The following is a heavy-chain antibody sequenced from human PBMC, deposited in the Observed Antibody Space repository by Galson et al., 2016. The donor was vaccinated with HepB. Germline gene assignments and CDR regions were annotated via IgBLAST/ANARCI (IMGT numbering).Heavy chain of an antibody. J-gene: IGHJ3*02. CDR1: RFTFDDYD. Sequence: SLRLSCAASRFTFDDYDMSWVRQAPGKGLEWVSGISWNGGRIGYADSVKGRFTVSRDNAKNSLYLQMNSLRAEDTALYHCARVSPGLSDALDIWGQGTVVTVSS. V-gene: IGHV3-20*01. CDR2: ISWNGGRI. CDR3: ARVSPGLSDALDI. D-gene: IGHD3-16*02.